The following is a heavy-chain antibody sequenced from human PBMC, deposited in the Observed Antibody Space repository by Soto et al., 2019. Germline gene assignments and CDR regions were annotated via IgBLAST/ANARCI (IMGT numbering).Heavy chain of an antibody. CDR1: GFTFSRYG. V-gene: IGHV3-30*18. D-gene: IGHD5-18*01. J-gene: IGHJ6*02. CDR2: ISYDGSNK. CDR3: AKDLGTAMVAYYYYEGMAV. Sequence: QVQLVESGGDVVQPGRSLRLSCAASGFTFSRYGMHWVRQAPGKGLEWVAVISYDGSNKYYADSVKGRFTISSDNSKNTLYLQMNRLRAEDTAVYYWAKDLGTAMVAYYYYEGMAVWGQGTTVTVSS.